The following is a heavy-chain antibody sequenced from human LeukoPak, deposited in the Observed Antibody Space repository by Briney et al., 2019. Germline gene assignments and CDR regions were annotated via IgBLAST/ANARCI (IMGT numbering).Heavy chain of an antibody. CDR3: ARGHYGGNRYFDN. CDR1: GSTFSSYE. Sequence: ASVKVSCKASGSTFSSYEINWVRQAPGQGLEWVGWMHPNSGKTGYAQKFQGRVTMTSDTSIGTAFMELSSLRSDDTAIFYCARGHYGGNRYFDNWGQGTLVTVSS. D-gene: IGHD4-23*01. CDR2: MHPNSGKT. V-gene: IGHV1-8*01. J-gene: IGHJ4*02.